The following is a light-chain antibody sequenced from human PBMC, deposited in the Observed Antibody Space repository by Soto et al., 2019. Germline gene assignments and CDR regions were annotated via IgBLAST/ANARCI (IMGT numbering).Light chain of an antibody. J-gene: IGKJ5*01. Sequence: EIVLTQSPATLSLSPGERATLSCRASQSVSSYLAWYQQKPGQAPRLLIYDASNRATGIPARFSGSGSGTDFTLTISSLEPEDFAVYYCQQRSNGPHFGQGTRLEIK. V-gene: IGKV3-11*01. CDR2: DAS. CDR1: QSVSSY. CDR3: QQRSNGPH.